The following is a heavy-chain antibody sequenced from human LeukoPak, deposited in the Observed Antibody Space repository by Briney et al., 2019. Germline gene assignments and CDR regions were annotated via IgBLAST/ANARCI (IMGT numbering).Heavy chain of an antibody. D-gene: IGHD6-13*01. CDR3: ARVRYSSSWYGNGYYYYYMDV. V-gene: IGHV3-11*04. CDR1: GFTFSDYY. J-gene: IGHJ6*03. CDR2: ISSSGSTI. Sequence: GGSLRLSCAASGFTFSDYYMSWIRQAPGKGLEWVSYISSSGSTIYYADSVKGRFTISRDNAKNSLYLQMNSLRAEDTAVYYCARVRYSSSWYGNGYYYYYMDVWGKGTTVTVSS.